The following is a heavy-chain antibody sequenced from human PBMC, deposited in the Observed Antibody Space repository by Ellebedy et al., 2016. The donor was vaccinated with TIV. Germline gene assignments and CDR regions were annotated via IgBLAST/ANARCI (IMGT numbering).Heavy chain of an antibody. D-gene: IGHD3-10*01. J-gene: IGHJ4*02. Sequence: ASVKVSCKSSGGTFTTYGISWVRQAPGQGLEWMGGIIPIFATPNYAQKFQGRVTITADESTSTAYMELSSLRFEDTALYYCARDRRGGSGSFDYWGQGTLVTVSS. V-gene: IGHV1-69*13. CDR2: IIPIFATP. CDR3: ARDRRGGSGSFDY. CDR1: GGTFTTYG.